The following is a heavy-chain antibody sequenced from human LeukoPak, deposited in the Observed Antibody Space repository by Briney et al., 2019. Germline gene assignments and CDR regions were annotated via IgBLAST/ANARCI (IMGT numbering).Heavy chain of an antibody. V-gene: IGHV3-23*01. CDR3: AKNIWTEMATIYYYMDV. CDR1: GFTFSGYA. J-gene: IGHJ6*03. D-gene: IGHD5-24*01. CDR2: ISGSAYST. Sequence: SGGSLRLSCAASGFTFSGYAMSWVRQAPGKGLEWVSAISGSAYSTYYADSVKGRFTISRDNSKNTLYLQMNSLRAEDTAVYYCAKNIWTEMATIYYYMDVWGKGTTVTVSS.